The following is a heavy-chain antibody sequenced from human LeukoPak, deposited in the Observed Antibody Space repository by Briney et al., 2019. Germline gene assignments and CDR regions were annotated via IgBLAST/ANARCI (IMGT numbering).Heavy chain of an antibody. V-gene: IGHV3-48*04. Sequence: PGGSLRLSCAASGFTFSSYCMNWVRQAPGKGLEWLSYVSDSSGPSTISYAASVKGRFTISRDNAKNLLYLQMNSLRAGDTAIYYCVRDQDEDRGSTTFDRWGQGTLVTVSS. J-gene: IGHJ4*02. CDR2: VSDSSGPSTI. CDR3: VRDQDEDRGSTTFDR. D-gene: IGHD1-26*01. CDR1: GFTFSSYC.